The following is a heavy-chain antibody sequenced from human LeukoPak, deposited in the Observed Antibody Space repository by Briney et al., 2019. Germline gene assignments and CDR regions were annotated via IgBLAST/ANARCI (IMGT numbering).Heavy chain of an antibody. CDR1: GFTFSHYG. J-gene: IGHJ4*02. V-gene: IGHV3-33*06. CDR2: IWNDGSNK. Sequence: GGSLILSCAASGFTFSHYGMHWVRQAPGRGLEWVAVIWNDGSNKYYEDSVKGRFTISRDNSQDTVDLHMNSLRAEDTAVYYCAKDAQRGFDYSNSLEYWGQGTLVTVSS. D-gene: IGHD4-11*01. CDR3: AKDAQRGFDYSNSLEY.